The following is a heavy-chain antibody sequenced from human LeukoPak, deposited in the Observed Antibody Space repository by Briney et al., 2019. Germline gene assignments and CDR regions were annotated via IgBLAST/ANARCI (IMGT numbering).Heavy chain of an antibody. V-gene: IGHV1-2*02. D-gene: IGHD3-10*01. Sequence: ASVKVSCKASGYTFTGYYMHWVRQAPGQGLEWMGWINPNSGGTNYAQKFQGRVTMTRDTSISTAYMELSRLRSDGTAVYYCARNYGSGTQCDDPWGQGTLVTVSS. J-gene: IGHJ5*02. CDR2: INPNSGGT. CDR3: ARNYGSGTQCDDP. CDR1: GYTFTGYY.